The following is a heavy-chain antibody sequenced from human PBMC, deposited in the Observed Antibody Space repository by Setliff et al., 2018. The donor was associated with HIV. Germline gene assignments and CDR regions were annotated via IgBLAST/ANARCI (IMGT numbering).Heavy chain of an antibody. CDR1: GGTFSSYA. V-gene: IGHV1-69*10. Sequence: GASVKVSCKASGGTFSSYAISWVRQAPGQGLELMGGIIPILGIANYAQKFQGRVTITADESTSTAYMELSSLRSEDTAVYYCARGTGEYSSVDYFDYWGQGTLVTVSS. CDR2: IIPILGIA. CDR3: ARGTGEYSSVDYFDY. D-gene: IGHD6-19*01. J-gene: IGHJ4*02.